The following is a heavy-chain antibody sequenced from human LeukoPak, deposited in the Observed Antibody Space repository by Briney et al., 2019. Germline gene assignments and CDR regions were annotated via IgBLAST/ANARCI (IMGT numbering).Heavy chain of an antibody. D-gene: IGHD3-22*01. CDR1: GGSISSGDYY. J-gene: IGHJ4*02. Sequence: PSETLSLTCTVSGGSISSGDYYWSWIRQPPGKGLEWIVYIYYSGSTNYNPSLKSRITISVNTSKNQFSLKLSSVTAAGTAVYYCASSDYYDSSGYYYVCYCGQGTLVTVSS. CDR2: IYYSGST. CDR3: ASSDYYDSSGYYYVCY. V-gene: IGHV4-61*08.